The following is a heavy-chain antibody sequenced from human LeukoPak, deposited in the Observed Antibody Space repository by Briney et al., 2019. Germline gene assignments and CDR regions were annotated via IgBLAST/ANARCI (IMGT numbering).Heavy chain of an antibody. J-gene: IGHJ4*02. CDR1: GYTFTGYY. CDR3: AGGVLRDHFDY. Sequence: GASVKVSCKASGYTFTGYYIHWVRQAPGQGLEWMGWINLNSGDTNYAQKFQGRVAMTRDTSISTAYMELSRLRSDDTAVYYCAGGVLRDHFDYWGQGTLVIVSS. V-gene: IGHV1-2*02. CDR2: INLNSGDT. D-gene: IGHD3-16*01.